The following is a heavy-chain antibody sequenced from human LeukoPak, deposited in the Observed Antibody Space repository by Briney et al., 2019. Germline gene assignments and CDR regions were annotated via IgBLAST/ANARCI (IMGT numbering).Heavy chain of an antibody. D-gene: IGHD6-25*01. CDR2: ISYDGSNK. CDR1: GFTSSSYA. CDR3: ARDAAPIPYYYYYMDV. V-gene: IGHV3-30*04. Sequence: GGSLRLSCAASGFTSSSYAMHWVRQAPGKGLEWVAVISYDGSNKYYADSVKGRFTISRDNSKNTLYLQMNSLRAEDTAVYYCARDAAPIPYYYYYMDVWGKGTTVTVSS. J-gene: IGHJ6*03.